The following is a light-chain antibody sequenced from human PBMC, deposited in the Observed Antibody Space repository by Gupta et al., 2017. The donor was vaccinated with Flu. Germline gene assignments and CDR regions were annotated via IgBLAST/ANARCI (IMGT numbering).Light chain of an antibody. V-gene: IGKV3-20*01. CDR3: QQYGNSPRS. CDR2: GAS. J-gene: IGKJ2*04. CDR1: HSISFNY. Sequence: GTLALAPGERATLSCRARHSISFNYLAWYQQKPGQSPRLLIYGASRRATGVPDRFSGSGSGTDFTLTISRLEPEDFAVYCCQQYGNSPRSFGHGTKVKVE.